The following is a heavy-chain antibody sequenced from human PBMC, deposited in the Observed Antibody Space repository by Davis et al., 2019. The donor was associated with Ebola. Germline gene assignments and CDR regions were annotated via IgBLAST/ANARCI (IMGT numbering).Heavy chain of an antibody. V-gene: IGHV3-48*01. D-gene: IGHD6-19*01. CDR1: GFTFSIYS. Sequence: GGSLRLSCAASGFTFSIYSMNWVRQAPGKGLEWVSYISASGTTIFYADSVRGRFIISRDKSNNTLYLEMNSLRVDDTAVYYCATTQWLREFDNWGQGTLVTVSS. CDR2: ISASGTTI. J-gene: IGHJ4*02. CDR3: ATTQWLREFDN.